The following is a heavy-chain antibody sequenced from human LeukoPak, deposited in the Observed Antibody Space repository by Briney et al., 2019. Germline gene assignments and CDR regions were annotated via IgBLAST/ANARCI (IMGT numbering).Heavy chain of an antibody. Sequence: SETLSLTCIVSGDSISTSTYYWAWVRQPPGKGLEWIGSIYKTGSTNYSPSLKSRVTISVDTSENQFSLKLSSVTAADTAVYYCAREAGGLRIAAAGRKPTPDYWGQGTLVTVSS. CDR1: GDSISTSTYY. CDR3: AREAGGLRIAAAGRKPTPDY. CDR2: IYKTGST. D-gene: IGHD6-13*01. J-gene: IGHJ4*02. V-gene: IGHV4-39*02.